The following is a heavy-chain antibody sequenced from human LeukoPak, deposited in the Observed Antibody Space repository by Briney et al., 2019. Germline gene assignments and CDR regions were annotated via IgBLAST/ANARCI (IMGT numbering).Heavy chain of an antibody. CDR3: ARGGIAAAGTSFDY. V-gene: IGHV4-61*02. Sequence: SETLPLTCTVSGGSISSGSYYWSWIRQPAGKGLEWIGRIYTSGSTNYNPSLKSRVTISVDTSKNQFSLKLSSVTAADTAVYYCARGGIAAAGTSFDYWGQGTLVTVSS. J-gene: IGHJ4*02. CDR1: GGSISSGSYY. D-gene: IGHD6-13*01. CDR2: IYTSGST.